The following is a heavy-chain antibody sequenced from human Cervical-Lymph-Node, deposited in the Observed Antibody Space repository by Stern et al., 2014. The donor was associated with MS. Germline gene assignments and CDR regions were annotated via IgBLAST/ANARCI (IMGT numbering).Heavy chain of an antibody. D-gene: IGHD6-19*01. J-gene: IGHJ6*02. CDR1: GYTFTSNG. V-gene: IGHV1-18*01. CDR3: ARDRWYRSTSPVGMDV. CDR2: ISADNGHT. Sequence: VQLVESGPEVKKPGASVKVSCKASGYTFTSNGISWVRQAPGQGLEWMGWISADNGHTNNAERLQGRVIMTADTSTSTVYMELRSLRSDDTAVYYCARDRWYRSTSPVGMDVWGQGTTVTVSS.